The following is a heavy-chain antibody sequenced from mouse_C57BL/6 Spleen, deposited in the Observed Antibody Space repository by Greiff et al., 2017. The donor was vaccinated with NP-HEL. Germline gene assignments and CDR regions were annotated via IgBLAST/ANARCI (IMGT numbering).Heavy chain of an antibody. CDR2: SRNKANDYTT. J-gene: IGHJ1*03. CDR1: GFTFSDFY. D-gene: IGHD1-1*01. V-gene: IGHV7-1*01. CDR3: ARDAYYYGSSYWYFDV. Sequence: EVKLVESGGGLVQSGRSLRLSCATSGFTFSDFYMEWVRQAPGKGLEWIAASRNKANDYTTEYSASVKGRFIVSRDTSQSILYRQMNALRAEDTAIYYCARDAYYYGSSYWYFDVWGTGTTVTVSS.